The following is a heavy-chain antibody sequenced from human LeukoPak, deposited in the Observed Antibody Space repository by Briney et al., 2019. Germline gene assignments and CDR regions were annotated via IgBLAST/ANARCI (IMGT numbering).Heavy chain of an antibody. CDR3: AKEGGHSYDYFDY. D-gene: IGHD2-15*01. Sequence: GGSLRLSCAASGFTFNNYAMSWVRQAPGKGLEWVSGISSGGSTYHADSVQGRFTISRDNSKNMLYLQMNSLRAEDTAVYYCAKEGGHSYDYFDYWGQGTLVTVSS. CDR1: GFTFNNYA. J-gene: IGHJ4*02. CDR2: ISSGGST. V-gene: IGHV3-23*01.